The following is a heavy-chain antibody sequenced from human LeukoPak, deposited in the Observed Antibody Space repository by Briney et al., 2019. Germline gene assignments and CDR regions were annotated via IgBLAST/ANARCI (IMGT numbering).Heavy chain of an antibody. J-gene: IGHJ4*02. CDR2: IYYDGST. Sequence: SETLSLTCTVSGGSISSNNYYWGWIRQPPGKGLEWIGGIYYDGSTYYNPSLKSRLTISADTSKNQFSLKVTSVTAADTAVYYCSTTTRGWYGVGDHWGQGAQVTVSS. CDR3: STTTRGWYGVGDH. CDR1: GGSISSNNYY. D-gene: IGHD6-19*01. V-gene: IGHV4-39*01.